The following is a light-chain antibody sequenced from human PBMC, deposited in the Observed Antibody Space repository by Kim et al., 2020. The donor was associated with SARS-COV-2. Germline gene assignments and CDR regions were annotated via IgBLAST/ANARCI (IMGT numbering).Light chain of an antibody. CDR1: KLGNKY. CDR3: QAWDSSTAV. J-gene: IGLJ2*01. V-gene: IGLV3-1*01. CDR2: QDS. Sequence: SVSPGQTAGITCCGDKLGNKYACWYQQKPGQSPVLVIYQDSKRPSGMPERFSGSNSGNTATLTISGTQAMDEADYYCQAWDSSTAVFSGGAQLTVL.